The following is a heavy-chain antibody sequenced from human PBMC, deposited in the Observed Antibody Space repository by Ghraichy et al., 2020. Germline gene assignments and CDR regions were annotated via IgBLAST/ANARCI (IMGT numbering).Heavy chain of an antibody. CDR2: TYYRSKWFN. D-gene: IGHD2-21*01. V-gene: IGHV6-1*01. CDR3: ARRGRHCGYDCRDAFDI. CDR1: GDSVSSNTVT. Sequence: SQTLSLTCAISGDSVSSNTVTWNWIRQSPSRGLEWLGRTYYRSKWFNNYAVSVRSRITINPDTSKNQFSLRLNSVTPEDTAVYYCARRGRHCGYDCRDAFDIWGKGTMVTVSS. J-gene: IGHJ3*02.